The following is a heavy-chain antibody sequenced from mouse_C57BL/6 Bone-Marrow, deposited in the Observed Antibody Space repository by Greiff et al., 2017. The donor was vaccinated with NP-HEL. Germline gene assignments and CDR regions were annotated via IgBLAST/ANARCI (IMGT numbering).Heavy chain of an antibody. J-gene: IGHJ3*01. V-gene: IGHV14-2*01. CDR2: LVPEDGET. D-gene: IGHD1-1*01. CDR3: ALLRLGAY. CDR1: GFNIKAYY. Sequence: EVKLQQSGAELVKPGASVRLSCTAPGFNIKAYYMPWVQQRTNQGREGMGRLVPEDGETKYAPKFQGKATITADTSSNTAYLQLSSLTSEDTAVYYCALLRLGAYWGQGTLVTVSA.